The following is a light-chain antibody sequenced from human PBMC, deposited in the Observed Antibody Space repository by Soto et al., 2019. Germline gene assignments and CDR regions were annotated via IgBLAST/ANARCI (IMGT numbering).Light chain of an antibody. CDR2: EGS. Sequence: QSALTQPASVSGSPGQSITISCTGTSSDVGSYNLVSWYQQHPGKAPKLMIYEGSKRPSGVSNRFSGSKSGNTASLTISGFQAEDGDDYYCWSYSGSRTWVFGGGTKLTVL. CDR1: SSDVGSYNL. J-gene: IGLJ3*02. CDR3: WSYSGSRTWV. V-gene: IGLV2-23*01.